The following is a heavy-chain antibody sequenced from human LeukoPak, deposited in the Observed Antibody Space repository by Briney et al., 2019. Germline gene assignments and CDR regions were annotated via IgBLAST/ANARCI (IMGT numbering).Heavy chain of an antibody. CDR1: GGSISSSSYY. V-gene: IGHV4-39*02. D-gene: IGHD5-18*01. CDR3: ARENGYRYDY. CDR2: IYYSGST. Sequence: SETLSLTCTVSGGSISSSSYYWGWIRQPPGKGLGWIGSIYYSGSTYYNPSLKSRVTISVDTFKNQFSLKLSSVTAADTAVYYCARENGYRYDYWGQGTLVTVSS. J-gene: IGHJ4*02.